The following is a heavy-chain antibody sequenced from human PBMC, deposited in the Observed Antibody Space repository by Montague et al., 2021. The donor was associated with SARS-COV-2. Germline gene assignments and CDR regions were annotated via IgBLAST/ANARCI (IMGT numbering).Heavy chain of an antibody. Sequence: PALVKPTQTLTLTCTFSGFSLSTSGMRASWIRQPPGKALEWLARIDWDDDKFYSTSLKTRLTISKDTSKNQVVLTMTNMDPVDTATCYCARSYYDILTAYYTPFDYWGQGTLVTVSS. V-gene: IGHV2-70*04. CDR3: ARSYYDILTAYYTPFDY. D-gene: IGHD3-9*01. J-gene: IGHJ4*02. CDR2: IDWDDDK. CDR1: GFSLSTSGMR.